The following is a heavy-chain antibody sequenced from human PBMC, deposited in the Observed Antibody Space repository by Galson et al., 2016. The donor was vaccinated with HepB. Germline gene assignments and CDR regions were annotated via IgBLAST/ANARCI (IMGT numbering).Heavy chain of an antibody. CDR2: ISFDGSNA. D-gene: IGHD2-15*01. Sequence: SLRLSCAASGFTFSTYGMHWVRQAPGKGLEWVAVISFDGSNAYYGDSVKGRFTISRNNSKNTLSLQMNSLRAEDTAVYYCAKERGDCSGGTCRYHDAFDIWGQGTMVTVSS. V-gene: IGHV3-30*18. CDR3: AKERGDCSGGTCRYHDAFDI. CDR1: GFTFSTYG. J-gene: IGHJ3*02.